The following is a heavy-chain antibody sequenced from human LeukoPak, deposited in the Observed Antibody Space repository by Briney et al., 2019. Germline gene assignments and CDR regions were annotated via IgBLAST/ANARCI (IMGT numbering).Heavy chain of an antibody. CDR2: ISSSGSTI. CDR3: ARDSHIYYDSSGYYGYYFVY. J-gene: IGHJ4*02. D-gene: IGHD3-22*01. V-gene: IGHV3-11*04. Sequence: KSGGSLRLSCAASGFTFSDYYMSWIRQAPGKGLEWVSYISSSGSTIYYADSVKGRFTISRDNAKNSLYLQMNSLRAEDTAVYYCARDSHIYYDSSGYYGYYFVYWGQGTLVTVSS. CDR1: GFTFSDYY.